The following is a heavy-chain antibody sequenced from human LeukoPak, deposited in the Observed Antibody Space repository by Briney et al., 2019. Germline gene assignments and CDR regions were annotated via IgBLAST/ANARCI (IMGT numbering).Heavy chain of an antibody. V-gene: IGHV4-31*03. Sequence: SETLSLTCTVSGGSISSGGYYWSWIRQHPGKGLEWIGYIYYSGSTYYNPSLKSRVTISVDTSKNQFSLKLSSVTAADTAVYYCARDRSGTTVTTNYYYYGMDVWGQGTTVTVSS. J-gene: IGHJ6*02. CDR3: ARDRSGTTVTTNYYYYGMDV. CDR1: GGSISSGGYY. D-gene: IGHD4-17*01. CDR2: IYYSGST.